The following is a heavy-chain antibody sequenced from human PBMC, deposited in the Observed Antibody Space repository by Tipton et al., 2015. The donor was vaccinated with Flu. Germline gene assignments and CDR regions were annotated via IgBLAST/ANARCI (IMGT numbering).Heavy chain of an antibody. J-gene: IGHJ4*02. D-gene: IGHD3-3*01. V-gene: IGHV4-31*03. CDR3: ARGFTIFAVGTFDN. CDR1: GGSISRGGYS. Sequence: TLSLTCSVSGGSISRGGYSWSWIRQLPGKGLEWVGYIYANGKAYYNPSLKSRVTVSLDTSKNQFSLDLRSVTAADTAFYYCARGFTIFAVGTFDNWGRGTLVTVSS. CDR2: IYANGKA.